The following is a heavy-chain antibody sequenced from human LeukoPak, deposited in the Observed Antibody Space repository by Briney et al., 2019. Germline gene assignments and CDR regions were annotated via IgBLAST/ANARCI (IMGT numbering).Heavy chain of an antibody. J-gene: IGHJ4*02. CDR3: AKLKGNYYDSSGYPTSDY. Sequence: PGGSPRLSCAASGFTFSSYAMSWVRQAPGKGLEWVSAISGSGGSTYYADSVKGRFTISRDNSKNTLYLQMNSLRAEDTAVYYCAKLKGNYYDSSGYPTSDYWGQGTLVTVSS. D-gene: IGHD3-22*01. V-gene: IGHV3-23*01. CDR1: GFTFSSYA. CDR2: ISGSGGST.